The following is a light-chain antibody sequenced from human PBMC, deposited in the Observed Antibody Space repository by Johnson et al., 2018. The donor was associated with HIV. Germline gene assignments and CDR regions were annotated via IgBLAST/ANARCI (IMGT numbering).Light chain of an antibody. CDR3: GTWDSSLSAYF. J-gene: IGLJ1*01. CDR1: SSNIGNNY. CDR2: ENN. V-gene: IGLV1-51*02. Sequence: QSVLTQPPSVSAAPGQKVTISCSGSSSNIGNNYVSWYQQLPGTAPKLLIYENNKRPSGIPDRFSGSKSGTSATLGITGLQTGDEADYYCGTWDSSLSAYFCGTGTKVTVL.